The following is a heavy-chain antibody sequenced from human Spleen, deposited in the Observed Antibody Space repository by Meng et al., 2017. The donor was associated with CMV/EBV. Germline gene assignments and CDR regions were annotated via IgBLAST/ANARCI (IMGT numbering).Heavy chain of an antibody. CDR3: ARGHTDHRNYLLS. CDR1: GYTFTSYG. V-gene: IGHV1-2*02. J-gene: IGHJ3*01. CDR2: INPNTGVT. D-gene: IGHD4-11*01. Sequence: ASVKVSCKGSGYTFTSYGISWVRQAPGQGLEWMAWINPNTGVTGYAQHLQGKVTMTRDTSISTVYMDVSTLRSDDTAVYYCARGHTDHRNYLLSWGQGTMVTVSS.